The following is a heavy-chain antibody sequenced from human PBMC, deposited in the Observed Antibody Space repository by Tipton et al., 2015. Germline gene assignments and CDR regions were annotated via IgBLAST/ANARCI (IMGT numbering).Heavy chain of an antibody. D-gene: IGHD6-25*01. J-gene: IGHJ4*02. Sequence: QLVQSGAEVKKPGASVRVSCKASGYTSTSYGISWVRQAPGQGLEWMGWISAYSGNTKFAQKFQGRVTMTTDTSTSTAYMELSSLRSEDTAVYYCARADAALDYWGQGTLVTVSS. V-gene: IGHV1-18*01. CDR1: GYTSTSYG. CDR3: ARADAALDY. CDR2: ISAYSGNT.